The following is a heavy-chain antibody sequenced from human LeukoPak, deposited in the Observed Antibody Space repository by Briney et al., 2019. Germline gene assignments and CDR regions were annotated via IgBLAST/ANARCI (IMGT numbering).Heavy chain of an antibody. J-gene: IGHJ4*02. V-gene: IGHV1-18*01. Sequence: ASVKVSCKASGYTFTSYAMNWVRQAPGQGLEWMGWISAYNGNTNYAQKLQGRVTMTTDTSTSTAYMELRSLRSDDTAVYYCARYYYDSSGYIDWGQGTLVTVSS. CDR3: ARYYYDSSGYID. CDR1: GYTFTSYA. CDR2: ISAYNGNT. D-gene: IGHD3-22*01.